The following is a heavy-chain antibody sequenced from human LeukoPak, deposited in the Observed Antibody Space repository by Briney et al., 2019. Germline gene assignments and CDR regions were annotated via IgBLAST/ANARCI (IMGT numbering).Heavy chain of an antibody. D-gene: IGHD2-15*01. Sequence: GASVKVSCKASGYTFTGYYMHWVRQAPGQGLEWMGWINPNSGGTNYAQKFQGRVTMTRDTSISTAYMELRRLRSDDTAVYYCARYVVVAATNNWFDPWGQGTLVTVSS. V-gene: IGHV1-2*02. CDR1: GYTFTGYY. CDR3: ARYVVVAATNNWFDP. CDR2: INPNSGGT. J-gene: IGHJ5*02.